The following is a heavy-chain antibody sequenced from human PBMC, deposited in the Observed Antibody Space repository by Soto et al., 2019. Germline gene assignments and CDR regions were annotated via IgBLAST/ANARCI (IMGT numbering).Heavy chain of an antibody. D-gene: IGHD3-10*01. CDR1: GGSISSYY. Sequence: QVQLQESGPGLVKPSETLSLTCTVSGGSISSYYWSWIRQPPGKGLEWIGYIYYSGSTNYNPSLKSRAPXXAXAXXNQFSLKLNSMTAADTTVYYWARHNYGSGSTYFDYWGQGTLVTVSS. V-gene: IGHV4-59*08. J-gene: IGHJ4*02. CDR2: IYYSGST. CDR3: ARHNYGSGSTYFDY.